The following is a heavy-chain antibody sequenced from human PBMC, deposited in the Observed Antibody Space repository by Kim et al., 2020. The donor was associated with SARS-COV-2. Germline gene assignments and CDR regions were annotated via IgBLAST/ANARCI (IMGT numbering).Heavy chain of an antibody. CDR2: ISYDGSNK. CDR3: ARDMDTAMSYYYYGMEV. Sequence: GGSLRLSCAASGFTFSSYAMHWVRQAPGKGLEWVAVISYDGSNKYYADSVKGQFTISRDNSKNTLYLQMNSLRAEDTAVYYCARDMDTAMSYYYYGMEV. J-gene: IGHJ6*01. CDR1: GFTFSSYA. V-gene: IGHV3-30-3*01. D-gene: IGHD5-18*01.